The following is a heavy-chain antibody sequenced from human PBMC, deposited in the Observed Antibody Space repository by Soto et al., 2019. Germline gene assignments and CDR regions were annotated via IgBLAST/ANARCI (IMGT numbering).Heavy chain of an antibody. J-gene: IGHJ6*02. CDR2: ISYDGTNK. CDR1: GFTFSSYG. D-gene: IGHD2-2*01. Sequence: VQVVESGGGLVQPGGSLRLSCAASGFTFSSYGMHWVRQAPGKGLEWVAVISYDGTNKYYVDSVKGRFTISRDNSKNTLYLQMNSLRADDTAVYYCAKVHCNSTSCYPNYYFYYGMDVWGQGTTVTVSS. CDR3: AKVHCNSTSCYPNYYFYYGMDV. V-gene: IGHV3-30*18.